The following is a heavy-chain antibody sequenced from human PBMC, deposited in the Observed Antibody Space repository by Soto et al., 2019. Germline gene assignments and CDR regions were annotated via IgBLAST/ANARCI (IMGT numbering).Heavy chain of an antibody. J-gene: IGHJ4*02. CDR2: IYYSGST. D-gene: IGHD3-10*01. Sequence: SETLSLTCTVSGGSISSYYWSWIRQPPGKGLEWIGYIYYSGSTNYNPSLKSRVTISVDTSKIQFSLKLSSVTAADTAVYYCARLAYYYGSGSYYNDYWGQGTLVTVS. V-gene: IGHV4-59*08. CDR3: ARLAYYYGSGSYYNDY. CDR1: GGSISSYY.